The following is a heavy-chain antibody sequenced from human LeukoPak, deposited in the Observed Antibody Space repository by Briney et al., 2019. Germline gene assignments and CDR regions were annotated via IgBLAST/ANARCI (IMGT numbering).Heavy chain of an antibody. CDR1: GGSISSYY. J-gene: IGHJ4*02. CDR2: IYYSGST. V-gene: IGHV4-59*01. CDR3: ARGADSSGYYSIFYFDY. Sequence: SKTLSLTCTVSGGSISSYYWNWIRQPPGKGLEWIGYIYYSGSTNYNPSLKSRVTISVDTSKNQFSLKLSSVTAADTAVYYCARGADSSGYYSIFYFDYWGQGTLVTVSS. D-gene: IGHD3-22*01.